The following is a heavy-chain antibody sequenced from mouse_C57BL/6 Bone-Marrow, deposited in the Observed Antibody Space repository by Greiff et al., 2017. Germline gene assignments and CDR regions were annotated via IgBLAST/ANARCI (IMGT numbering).Heavy chain of an antibody. CDR2: ISSGSSTI. CDR3: ERRGYGPWFAY. D-gene: IGHD3-1*01. CDR1: GFTFSDYG. J-gene: IGHJ3*01. V-gene: IGHV5-17*01. Sequence: EVKLEESGGGLVKPGGSLKLSCAASGFTFSDYGMHWVRQAPEKGLEWVAYISSGSSTIYYADTVKGRFTISRDNAKNTQFLQMTSLRSEDTDMYYCERRGYGPWFAYWGQGTLVTGSA.